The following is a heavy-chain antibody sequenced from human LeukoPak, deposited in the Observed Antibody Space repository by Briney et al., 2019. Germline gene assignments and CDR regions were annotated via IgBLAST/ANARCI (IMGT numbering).Heavy chain of an antibody. D-gene: IGHD4-17*01. Sequence: PGGPLRLSCAASGFTFSSYGTHWVRQAPGKGLEWVAVIWYDGSNKYYADSVKGRFTISRDNSKNTLYLQMNSLRAEDTAVYYCARDPHLMTTVTPDYWGREPWSPSPQ. CDR2: IWYDGSNK. V-gene: IGHV3-33*01. CDR3: ARDPHLMTTVTPDY. J-gene: IGHJ4*02. CDR1: GFTFSSYG.